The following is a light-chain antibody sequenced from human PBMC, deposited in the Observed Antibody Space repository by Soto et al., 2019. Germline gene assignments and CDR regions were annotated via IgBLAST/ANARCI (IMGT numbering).Light chain of an antibody. V-gene: IGKV3-11*01. Sequence: EVVVTQSPVTLALSPGERATLSCRTSQSVDIYVAWYQQKPGQAPRLLIYDASNRAPGIPTRFSGSGSGTAFTLTICSLETEDFAVYDCQPRKYWPPLTFGGGTKV. J-gene: IGKJ4*01. CDR1: QSVDIY. CDR3: QPRKYWPPLT. CDR2: DAS.